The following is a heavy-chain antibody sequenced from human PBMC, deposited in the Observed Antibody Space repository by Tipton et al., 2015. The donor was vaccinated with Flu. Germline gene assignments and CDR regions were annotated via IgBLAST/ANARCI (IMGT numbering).Heavy chain of an antibody. J-gene: IGHJ3*02. CDR1: GGSISSSSYY. Sequence: TLSLTCTVSGGSISSSSYYWCWIRQPPGKGLEWIGSMYYSGSTDYNPSLKSRVTISVDTSKNHFSLRLSSVTAADTAMYHCVRDFGIWGNYHHAFDIWGQGTMVTVSS. CDR3: VRDFGIWGNYHHAFDI. D-gene: IGHD3-16*02. V-gene: IGHV4-39*02. CDR2: MYYSGST.